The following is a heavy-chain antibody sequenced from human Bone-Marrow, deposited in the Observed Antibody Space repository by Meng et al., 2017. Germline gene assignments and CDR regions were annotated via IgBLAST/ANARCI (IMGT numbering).Heavy chain of an antibody. CDR3: ARVEKNYDFWSGYSDYYYGMDV. D-gene: IGHD3-3*01. V-gene: IGHV3-7*01. Sequence: GESLKISCAASGFTFSAYWVNWVRQAPGKGLEWVANIEPDGTKKYYVDSVKGRFTISRDNSKNTLYLQMNSLRAEDTAVYYCARVEKNYDFWSGYSDYYYGMDVWGQGTTVTVSS. CDR2: IEPDGTKK. CDR1: GFTFSAYW. J-gene: IGHJ6*02.